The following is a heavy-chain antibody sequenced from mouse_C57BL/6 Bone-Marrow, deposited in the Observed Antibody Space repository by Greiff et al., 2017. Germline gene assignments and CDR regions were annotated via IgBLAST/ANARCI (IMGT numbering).Heavy chain of an antibody. J-gene: IGHJ1*03. CDR1: GYTFTSYW. V-gene: IGHV1-64*01. CDR2: IHPNSGST. Sequence: VQLQQPGAELVKPGASVTLSCKASGYTFTSYWMHWVKQRPGQGLEWIGMIHPNSGSTNYNEKFKSKATLTVDKSSSTAYMQLSSLTSEDSAVYYCAREGALLWLRWYFDVWGTGTTVTVSS. CDR3: AREGALLWLRWYFDV. D-gene: IGHD2-9*01.